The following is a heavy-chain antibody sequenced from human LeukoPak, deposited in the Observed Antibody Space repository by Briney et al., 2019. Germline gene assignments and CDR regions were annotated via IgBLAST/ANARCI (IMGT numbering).Heavy chain of an antibody. CDR1: GFTFSSYS. V-gene: IGHV3-21*01. CDR2: ISSSSSYI. Sequence: PGGSLRLSCAASGFTFSSYSMNWVRQAPGKGLEWVSSISSSSSYIYYADSVKGRFTISRDNAKNSLYLQMNSLRAEDTAVYYCARGRTYYYGSGSYYDYYYGMDVWGQGTTVTVSS. CDR3: ARGRTYYYGSGSYYDYYYGMDV. J-gene: IGHJ6*02. D-gene: IGHD3-10*01.